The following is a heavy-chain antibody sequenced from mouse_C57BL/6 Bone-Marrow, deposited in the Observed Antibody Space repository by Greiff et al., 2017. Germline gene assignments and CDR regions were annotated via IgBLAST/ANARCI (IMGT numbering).Heavy chain of an antibody. Sequence: VQLKQSGPELVKPGASVKISCKASGYSFTGYYMHWVKQSSEKSLEWIGEINPSTGGTSYNQKFKGKATLTVDKSSSTAYMQLKSLTSEDSAVYYCARGYQGAMDYWGQGTSVTVSS. CDR1: GYSFTGYY. CDR3: ARGYQGAMDY. D-gene: IGHD2-14*01. CDR2: INPSTGGT. V-gene: IGHV1-43*01. J-gene: IGHJ4*01.